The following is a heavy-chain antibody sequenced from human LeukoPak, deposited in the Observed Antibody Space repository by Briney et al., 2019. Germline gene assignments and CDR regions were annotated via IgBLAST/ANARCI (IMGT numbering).Heavy chain of an antibody. CDR2: MNLASGNT. D-gene: IGHD3-16*02. CDR3: ARVPREIASI. Sequence: GASVKVSCKASGYTFTSYDINWVLQATGQGLEWMGYMNLASGNTGYAQKFQGRVTMTTDTSISTAYMELSSLRSEDTAVYYCARVPREIASIWGQGTMVTVSS. V-gene: IGHV1-8*01. CDR1: GYTFTSYD. J-gene: IGHJ3*02.